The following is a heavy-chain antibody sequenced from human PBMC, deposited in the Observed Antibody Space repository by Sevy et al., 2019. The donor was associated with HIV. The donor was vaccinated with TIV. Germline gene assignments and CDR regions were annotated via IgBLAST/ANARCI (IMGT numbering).Heavy chain of an antibody. CDR2: ISSNGGST. D-gene: IGHD3-10*01. J-gene: IGHJ4*02. Sequence: GSLRLSCSASGFTFSSYAMHWVRQAPGKGLEYVSAISSNGGSTYYADSVKGRFTISRDNSKNTRYLQMSSLRAEDTAVYYCVKDGSYYGSGSYPARRAFDYWGQGTLVTVSS. CDR1: GFTFSSYA. V-gene: IGHV3-64D*06. CDR3: VKDGSYYGSGSYPARRAFDY.